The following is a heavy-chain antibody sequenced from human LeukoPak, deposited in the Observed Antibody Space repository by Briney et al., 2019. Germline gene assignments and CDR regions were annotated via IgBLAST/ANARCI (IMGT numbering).Heavy chain of an antibody. CDR1: GFTFSSYS. Sequence: GGSLRLSCAASGFTFSSYSMNWVRQAPGKGLEWVSYISSSSSTIHYADSVKGRFTISRGNAKNPLYLQMNSLRAEDTAVYYCARDGFGDYGALLWGQGTLVTVSS. D-gene: IGHD4-17*01. J-gene: IGHJ4*02. CDR2: ISSSSSTI. V-gene: IGHV3-48*04. CDR3: ARDGFGDYGALL.